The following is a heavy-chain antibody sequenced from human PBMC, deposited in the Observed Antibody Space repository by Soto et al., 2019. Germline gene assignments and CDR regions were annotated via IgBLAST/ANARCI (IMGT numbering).Heavy chain of an antibody. CDR1: GGTVASSHW. D-gene: IGHD2-21*02. J-gene: IGHJ5*02. Sequence: PSETLSLTCWVSGGTVASSHWWSWVRQSPGRGLEWIGNVYHTGDTNFNPSLQSRVTFSVDKSNNQFSLRLTSVTAADTAVYFCAREIVTAGGNNYFDPWGPGTLVTVSS. V-gene: IGHV4-4*02. CDR3: AREIVTAGGNNYFDP. CDR2: VYHTGDT.